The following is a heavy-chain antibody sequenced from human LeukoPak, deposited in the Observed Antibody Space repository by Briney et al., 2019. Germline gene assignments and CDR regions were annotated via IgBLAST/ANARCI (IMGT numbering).Heavy chain of an antibody. CDR3: ARGGQQLVRPYNWFDP. J-gene: IGHJ5*02. D-gene: IGHD6-13*01. CDR1: GDSITNYF. CDR2: IYYSGST. Sequence: SETLSLTCTVSGDSITNYFWSWIRQPPGKGLEWIGYIYYSGSTNYNPSLQSRVTISVDTSKNQFSLKLSSVTAADTAVYYCARGGQQLVRPYNWFDPWGQGTLVTVSS. V-gene: IGHV4-59*01.